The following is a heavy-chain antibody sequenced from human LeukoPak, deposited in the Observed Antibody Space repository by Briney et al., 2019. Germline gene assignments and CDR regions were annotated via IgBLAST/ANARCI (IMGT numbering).Heavy chain of an antibody. V-gene: IGHV3-11*01. CDR1: GFAFSDYY. J-gene: IGHJ4*02. D-gene: IGHD2-2*01. CDR2: ISSSGSTI. CDR3: ARGAEYQLLRNYFDY. Sequence: GSLRLSCAASGFAFSDYYMSWIRQAPGKGLEWVSYISSSGSTIYYADSVKGRFTISRDNAKNSLYLQMNSLRAEDTAVYYCARGAEYQLLRNYFDYWGQGTLVTVSS.